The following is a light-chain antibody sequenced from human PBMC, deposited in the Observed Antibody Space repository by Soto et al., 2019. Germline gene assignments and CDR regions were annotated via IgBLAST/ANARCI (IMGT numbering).Light chain of an antibody. Sequence: DIQMTQSPSSLSASLGDRVTITCRASQSINSYLNWYQQKPGKAPTPLIYGASSLHSGVPSRFSGTGSGTDFTLTISSLQPEDFASYYCQQSYSTWTFGQGTKVEIK. CDR1: QSINSY. V-gene: IGKV1-39*01. J-gene: IGKJ1*01. CDR3: QQSYSTWT. CDR2: GAS.